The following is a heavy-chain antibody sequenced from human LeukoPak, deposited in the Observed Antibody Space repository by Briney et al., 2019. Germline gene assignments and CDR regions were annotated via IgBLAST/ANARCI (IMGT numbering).Heavy chain of an antibody. CDR2: IYHSGST. CDR3: ARRIVVVPAAPLDY. CDR1: GGSISSSNW. V-gene: IGHV4-4*02. Sequence: PSGTLSLTCAVSGGSISSSNWWSWVRQPPGKGLEWIGEIYHSGSTNYNPSLKSRVTISVDKSKNQFSLELSSVTAADTAVYYCARRIVVVPAAPLDYWGQGTLVTVSS. J-gene: IGHJ4*02. D-gene: IGHD2-2*01.